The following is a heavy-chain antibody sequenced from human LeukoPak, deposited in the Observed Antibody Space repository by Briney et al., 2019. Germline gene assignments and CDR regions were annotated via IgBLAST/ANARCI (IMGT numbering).Heavy chain of an antibody. CDR1: GGSISSYY. V-gene: IGHV4-59*01. CDR2: IYYSGST. D-gene: IGHD1-1*01. Sequence: SETLSLTCTVSGGSISSYYWSWIRQPPGKGLEWIGFIYYSGSTNYNPSLKSRVTMSVDTSKIQFSLKLSSVTAADTAVYYCARRVARTGIYAFDIWGQGTMVTVSS. CDR3: ARRVARTGIYAFDI. J-gene: IGHJ3*02.